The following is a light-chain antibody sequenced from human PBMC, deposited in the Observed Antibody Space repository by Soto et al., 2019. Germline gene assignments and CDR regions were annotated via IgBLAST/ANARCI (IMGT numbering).Light chain of an antibody. CDR3: SSYTSSNTLEV. J-gene: IGLJ1*01. V-gene: IGLV2-14*01. CDR1: SRDVGGSNY. CDR2: EVS. Sequence: QSALIQPASVSGSPGQSITISCTGTSRDVGGSNYVSWYQHHPHRAPKLLIYEVSYRPSVVSSRFSGSKSGNTASLTISGLQAEDDADYYCSSYTSSNTLEVFGVGTKLAVL.